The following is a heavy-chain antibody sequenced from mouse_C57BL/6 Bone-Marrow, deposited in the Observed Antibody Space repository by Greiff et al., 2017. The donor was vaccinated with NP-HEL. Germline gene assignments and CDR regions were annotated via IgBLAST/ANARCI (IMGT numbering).Heavy chain of an antibody. D-gene: IGHD1-1*01. CDR2: IDPSDSYT. Sequence: QVQLQQPGAELVKPGASVKLSCKASGYTFTSYWMQWVKQRPGQGLEWIGEIDPSDSYTNYNQKFKGKATLTVDTSSSTAYMQLSSLTSEDSAVYYCARGDTDNYFDYWGQGTTLTVSS. V-gene: IGHV1-50*01. J-gene: IGHJ2*01. CDR1: GYTFTSYW. CDR3: ARGDTDNYFDY.